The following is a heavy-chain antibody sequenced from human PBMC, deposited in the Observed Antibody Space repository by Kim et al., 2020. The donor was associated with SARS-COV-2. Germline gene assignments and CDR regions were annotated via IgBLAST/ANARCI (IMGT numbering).Heavy chain of an antibody. D-gene: IGHD3-10*01. CDR1: GFTFSSYS. Sequence: GGSLRLSCAASGFTFSSYSMNWVRQAPGKGLEWVSSISSSSSYIYYADSVKGRFTISRDNAKNSLYLQMNSLRAEDTAVYYCARDRGKGSGSFLYYYYGMDVWGQGTTVTVSS. CDR3: ARDRGKGSGSFLYYYYGMDV. J-gene: IGHJ6*02. CDR2: ISSSSSYI. V-gene: IGHV3-21*01.